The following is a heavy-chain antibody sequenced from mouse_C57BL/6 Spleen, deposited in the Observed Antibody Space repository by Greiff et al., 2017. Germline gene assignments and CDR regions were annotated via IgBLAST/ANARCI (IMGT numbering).Heavy chain of an antibody. CDR1: GFTFSDYY. D-gene: IGHD3-2*02. CDR2: INYDGSST. J-gene: IGHJ4*01. Sequence: EVKLMESEGGLVQPGSSMKLSCTASGFTFSDYYMAWVRQVPEKGLEWVANINYDGSSTYYLDSLKSRFIISRDNAKNILYLQMSSLKSEDTATYYCARVGWAYAMDYWGQGTSVTVSS. CDR3: ARVGWAYAMDY. V-gene: IGHV5-16*01.